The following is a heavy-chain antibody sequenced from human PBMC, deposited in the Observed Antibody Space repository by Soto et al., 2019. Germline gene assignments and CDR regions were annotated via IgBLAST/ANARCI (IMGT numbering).Heavy chain of an antibody. V-gene: IGHV1-18*01. CDR2: ISAYNGNT. J-gene: IGHJ4*02. Sequence: ASVKVSCKASGYTFTSYGISWVRQAPGQGPEWMGWISAYNGNTNYAQKLQGRVTMTTDTSTSTAYMELRSLRSDDTAVYYCARDLFESDYYDSSGYPYYFDYWGQGTLVTVSS. D-gene: IGHD3-22*01. CDR1: GYTFTSYG. CDR3: ARDLFESDYYDSSGYPYYFDY.